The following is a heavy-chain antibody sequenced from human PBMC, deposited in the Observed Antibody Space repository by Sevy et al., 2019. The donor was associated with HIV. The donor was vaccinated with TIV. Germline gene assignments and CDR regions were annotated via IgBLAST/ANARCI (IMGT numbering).Heavy chain of an antibody. J-gene: IGHJ4*02. D-gene: IGHD6-13*01. CDR3: VRAIAADGSF. V-gene: IGHV3-7*01. CDR1: GFSLNIYW. Sequence: GGSLRLSCAASGFSLNIYWMSWVRQAPGKGLEWVANIKQDGSVKYYVDSVKGRFTMSRDNARNLLYLQMNSLRAEDTALYYCVRAIAADGSFWGQGTLVTVSS. CDR2: IKQDGSVK.